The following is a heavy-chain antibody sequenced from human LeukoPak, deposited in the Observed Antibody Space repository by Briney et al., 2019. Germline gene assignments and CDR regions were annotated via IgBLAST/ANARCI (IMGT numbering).Heavy chain of an antibody. CDR2: IYSGGST. Sequence: GGSLRLSCAASEFSVGSNYMTWVRQAPGKGLEWVSLIYSGGSTYYADSVKGRFTISRDNSKNTLYLQMNSLRSEDTAVYYCAKIYCSSNSCYDGRGWFDPWGQGTLVTVSS. V-gene: IGHV3-66*01. J-gene: IGHJ5*02. CDR1: EFSVGSNY. D-gene: IGHD2-2*01. CDR3: AKIYCSSNSCYDGRGWFDP.